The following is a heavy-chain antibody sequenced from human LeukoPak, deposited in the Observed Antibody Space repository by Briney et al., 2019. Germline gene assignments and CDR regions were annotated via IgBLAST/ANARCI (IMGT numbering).Heavy chain of an antibody. CDR3: ARGDLVPAAGLFDY. J-gene: IGHJ4*02. CDR2: IYYSGST. V-gene: IGHV4-61*08. D-gene: IGHD2-2*01. Sequence: SETLSLTCTVSGGSISSGGYYWSWVRQHPGKGLEWIGYIYYSGSTNYNPSLKSRVTISVDTSKNQFSLKLSSVTAADTAVYYCARGDLVPAAGLFDYWGQGTLVTVSS. CDR1: GGSISSGGYY.